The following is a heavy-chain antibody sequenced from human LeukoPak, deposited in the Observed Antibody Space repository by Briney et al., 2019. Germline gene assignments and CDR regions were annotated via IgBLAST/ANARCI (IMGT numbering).Heavy chain of an antibody. Sequence: GASVKVSCKASGYTFTSYGISWVRQAPGQGLEWMGWISAYNGNTNYAQKLQGRVTMTTDTSTSTAYMELRSLRSDDTAVYYCARVRGSSGYYSPNGYWGQGTLVTVSS. CDR1: GYTFTSYG. CDR3: ARVRGSSGYYSPNGY. V-gene: IGHV1-18*01. CDR2: ISAYNGNT. D-gene: IGHD3-22*01. J-gene: IGHJ4*02.